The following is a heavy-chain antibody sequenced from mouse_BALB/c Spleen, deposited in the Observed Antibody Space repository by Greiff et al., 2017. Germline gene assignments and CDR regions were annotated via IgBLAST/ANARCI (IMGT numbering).Heavy chain of an antibody. Sequence: QVQLQQSGAELMKPGASVKISCKATGYTFSSYWIEWVKQRPGHGLEWIGEILPGSGSTNYNEKFKGKATFTADTSSNTAYMQLSSLTSEDSAVYYCARADPYYYAMDYWGQGTSVTVSS. CDR2: ILPGSGST. CDR3: ARADPYYYAMDY. CDR1: GYTFSSYW. V-gene: IGHV1-9*01. J-gene: IGHJ4*01.